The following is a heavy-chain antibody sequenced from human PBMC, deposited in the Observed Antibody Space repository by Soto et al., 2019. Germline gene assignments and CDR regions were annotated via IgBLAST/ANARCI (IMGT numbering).Heavy chain of an antibody. CDR3: ASALRFLEWFDFDY. Sequence: SETLSLTCTVSGGSISSSSYYWGWIRQPPGKGLEWIGSIYYSGSTYYNPSLKSRVTISVDTSKNQFSLKLSSVTAADTAVYYCASALRFLEWFDFDYWRQGTLVTVSS. J-gene: IGHJ4*02. CDR2: IYYSGST. CDR1: GGSISSSSYY. V-gene: IGHV4-39*01. D-gene: IGHD3-3*01.